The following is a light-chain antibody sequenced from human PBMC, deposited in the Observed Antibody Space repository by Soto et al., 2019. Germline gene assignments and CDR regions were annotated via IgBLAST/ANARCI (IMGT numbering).Light chain of an antibody. V-gene: IGLV2-14*01. Sequence: QSALAQPPSVCGSPGQSITISCTGTNSDIGFYNYVSWYQQHPGEAPKLIIYEVAKRPSGVSSRFSGSKSGNTASLTISGLQAEDEADYHCSSYTSSSPLYVFGTGTKVTV. CDR1: NSDIGFYNY. CDR2: EVA. CDR3: SSYTSSSPLYV. J-gene: IGLJ1*01.